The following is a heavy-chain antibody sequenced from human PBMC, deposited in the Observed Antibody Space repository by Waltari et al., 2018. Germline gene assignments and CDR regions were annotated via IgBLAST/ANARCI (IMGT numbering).Heavy chain of an antibody. Sequence: EVQLVESGGSLVQPGGSLRLSCAASGFTFSSYAMSWVRQAPGKGLEWVSAISGSGGSKYYADAVKGRFTISRDNSKNKLYLQMNSLRAEDTAVYYCAKDRGGVWGSYRYTPDAFDIWGQGTMVTVSS. J-gene: IGHJ3*02. CDR1: GFTFSSYA. CDR3: AKDRGGVWGSYRYTPDAFDI. V-gene: IGHV3-23*04. CDR2: ISGSGGSK. D-gene: IGHD3-16*02.